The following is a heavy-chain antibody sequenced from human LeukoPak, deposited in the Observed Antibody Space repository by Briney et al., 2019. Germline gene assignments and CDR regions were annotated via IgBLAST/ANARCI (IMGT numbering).Heavy chain of an antibody. V-gene: IGHV4-34*08. CDR2: INHSGST. CDR3: ATQQLLSEYFQH. D-gene: IGHD5-24*01. Sequence: PSETLTLTCAAYGGTFSGYYWSWIRQPPGKGLEWIGEINHSGSTNYNPSLKSRVTISVDTSKDQFSLKLSSVTAADTAVYYCATQQLLSEYFQHWGQGTLVTVSS. CDR1: GGTFSGYY. J-gene: IGHJ1*01.